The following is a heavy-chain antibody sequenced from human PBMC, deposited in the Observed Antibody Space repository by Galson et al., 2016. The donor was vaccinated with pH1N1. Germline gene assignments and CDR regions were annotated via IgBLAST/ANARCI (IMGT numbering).Heavy chain of an antibody. J-gene: IGHJ4*02. D-gene: IGHD5-12*01. CDR3: ARGRGYNYGYVDN. Sequence: SVKVSCKASGGTFSSYAISWVRQAPGQGLEWMGGIIGMFGITNYAQKFQGRVTITAEEITSTAYMGLTSLRSDDTAVYYCARGRGYNYGYVDNWGQGTLVTVSS. CDR1: GGTFSSYA. V-gene: IGHV1-69*13. CDR2: IIGMFGIT.